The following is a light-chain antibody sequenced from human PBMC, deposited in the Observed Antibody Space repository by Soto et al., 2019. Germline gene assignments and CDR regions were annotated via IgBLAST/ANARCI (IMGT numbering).Light chain of an antibody. V-gene: IGKV1-39*01. J-gene: IGKJ1*01. CDR3: QQSHSTPPA. Sequence: DIQMTQSPSSLSASVGDRVTITCRASQSIDTYLNWYQHKPGKAPKLLIYGASSLQGGVPSRFSGSGSGTEFTLTISSLQPEDFATYYCQQSHSTPPAFGLGTKVDIK. CDR2: GAS. CDR1: QSIDTY.